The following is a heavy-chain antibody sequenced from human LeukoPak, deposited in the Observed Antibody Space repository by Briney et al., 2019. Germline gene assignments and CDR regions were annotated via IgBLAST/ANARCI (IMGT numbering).Heavy chain of an antibody. CDR3: AGLQEDAFDI. Sequence: SETLSLTCTVSGGSISSYYWSWIRQPPGKGLEWIGYIYYGGSTNYNPSLKSRVTISVDTSKNQFSLKLSSVTAADTAVYYCAGLQEDAFDIWGQGTMVTVSS. CDR1: GGSISSYY. V-gene: IGHV4-59*01. CDR2: IYYGGST. J-gene: IGHJ3*02.